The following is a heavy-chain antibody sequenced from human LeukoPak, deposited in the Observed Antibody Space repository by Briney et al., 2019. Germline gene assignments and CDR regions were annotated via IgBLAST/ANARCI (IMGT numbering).Heavy chain of an antibody. J-gene: IGHJ5*02. CDR1: GGTFSSYA. Sequence: SVKVSCXASGGTFSSYAISWVRQAPGQGLEWMGGIIPIFGTANYAQKFQGRVTITADESTSTAYMELSSLRSEDTAVYYCASTLSTSCYKEVCNWFDPWGQGTLVTVSS. D-gene: IGHD2-2*02. V-gene: IGHV1-69*01. CDR3: ASTLSTSCYKEVCNWFDP. CDR2: IIPIFGTA.